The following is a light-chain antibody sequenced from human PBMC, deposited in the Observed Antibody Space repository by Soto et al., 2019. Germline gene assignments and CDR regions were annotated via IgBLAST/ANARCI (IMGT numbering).Light chain of an antibody. Sequence: DIVMTQSPLSLPVTPGEPASISCRSSQSLLHSNGYNYLDWYLQKPGQSPQLLIYLGSNRASGVPDRFSGSGSGTDFTLKISRVEAEDVGVYYCMQALQTPFTFCPGTKLDIK. CDR2: LGS. CDR3: MQALQTPFT. CDR1: QSLLHSNGYNY. J-gene: IGKJ3*01. V-gene: IGKV2-28*01.